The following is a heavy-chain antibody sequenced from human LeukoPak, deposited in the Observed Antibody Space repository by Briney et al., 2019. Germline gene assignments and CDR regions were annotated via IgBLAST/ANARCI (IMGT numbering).Heavy chain of an antibody. CDR2: MSPNSGDT. CDR1: GYTFTTHD. V-gene: IGHV1-8*01. D-gene: IGHD7-27*01. CDR3: VRTPPNWGFDY. Sequence: ASVKVSCKAPGYTFTTHDINWVRQATGQGLEWLGWMSPNSGDTGYAQKFQGRVTMTSDSSISTAYMELSSLRSEDTAIYYCVRTPPNWGFDYWGQGTLVTVSS. J-gene: IGHJ4*02.